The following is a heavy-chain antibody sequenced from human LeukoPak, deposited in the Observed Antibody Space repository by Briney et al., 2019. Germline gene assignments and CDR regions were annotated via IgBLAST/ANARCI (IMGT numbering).Heavy chain of an antibody. Sequence: PGGSLRLSCAASGFTFSSYSMNWVRQAPGKGLEWVSYISSSSSTIYYADSVKGRFTISRDNAKNSLYLQMNSLRAEDTAVYYCASRTLGGDSYYYYYYMDVWGKGTTVTVSS. CDR2: ISSSSSTI. CDR3: ASRTLGGDSYYYYYYMDV. J-gene: IGHJ6*03. CDR1: GFTFSSYS. D-gene: IGHD2-21*02. V-gene: IGHV3-48*01.